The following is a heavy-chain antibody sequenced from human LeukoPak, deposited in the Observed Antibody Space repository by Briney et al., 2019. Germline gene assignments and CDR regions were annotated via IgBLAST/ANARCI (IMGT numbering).Heavy chain of an antibody. CDR1: GFTFDDYA. V-gene: IGHV3-9*01. CDR2: ISWNSGSI. Sequence: PGGSLRLSCAASGFTFDDYAMPWVRQAPGKGLEWVSGISWNSGSIGYADSVKGRFTISRDNAKNSLYLQMNSLRAEDTAVYYCAKGYYYDSSGYRATGVIDYWGQGTLVTVSS. D-gene: IGHD3-22*01. CDR3: AKGYYYDSSGYRATGVIDY. J-gene: IGHJ4*02.